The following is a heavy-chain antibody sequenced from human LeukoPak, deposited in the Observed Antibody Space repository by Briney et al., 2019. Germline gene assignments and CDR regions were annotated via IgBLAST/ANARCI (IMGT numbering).Heavy chain of an antibody. V-gene: IGHV3-48*03. D-gene: IGHD3-22*01. Sequence: GGSLRLSCAASGFTFSSYEMNWVRQAPGKGLEWVSYISSSGSTIYYADSVKGRFTISRDNAKNSLYLQMNSLRAEDTAVYHCARAANYYDSSGYHYGIDYWGQGTLVTVSS. J-gene: IGHJ4*02. CDR3: ARAANYYDSSGYHYGIDY. CDR2: ISSSGSTI. CDR1: GFTFSSYE.